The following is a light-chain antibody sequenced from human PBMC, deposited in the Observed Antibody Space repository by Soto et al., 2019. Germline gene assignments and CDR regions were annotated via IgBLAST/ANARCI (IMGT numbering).Light chain of an antibody. CDR1: DIGGKS. J-gene: IGLJ2*01. Sequence: SYVLTQPPSVSVAPGQTARITCGGDDIGGKSVHWYQQKTGQAPVLVVYDDRGRPSGIPERISGSNSEKTATLTISRVEALDEADYYCQVWDRRSDHVVFGGGTKLTVL. V-gene: IGLV3-21*02. CDR2: DDR. CDR3: QVWDRRSDHVV.